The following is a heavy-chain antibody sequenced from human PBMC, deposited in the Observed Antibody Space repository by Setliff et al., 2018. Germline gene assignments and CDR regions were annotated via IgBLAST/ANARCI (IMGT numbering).Heavy chain of an antibody. CDR2: INPSSGRT. D-gene: IGHD3-22*01. CDR3: ARDVFPYHYEGAFDI. Sequence: ASVKVSCKASGYTFTSHYMHWVRQAPGLGLEWMGTINPSSGRTSYAQKFQGRVTMTRDTSTSTVYMDMSGLRSEDTAVYYCARDVFPYHYEGAFDIWGKGTMVTVS. V-gene: IGHV1-46*01. CDR1: GYTFTSHY. J-gene: IGHJ3*02.